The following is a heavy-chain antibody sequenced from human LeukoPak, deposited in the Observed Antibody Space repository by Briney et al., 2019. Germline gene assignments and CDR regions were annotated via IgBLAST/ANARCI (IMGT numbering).Heavy chain of an antibody. CDR3: AKSAARLYGLDL. J-gene: IGHJ6*02. Sequence: GEPVRLSCAASGFHLSSYALRWLGPAPRRERDGVSAISLCGGGTHYAPSPQGRSTISRDNSNNTLYLQMNSLRAEDKAVYYCAKSAARLYGLDLWGQGTTVTVSS. D-gene: IGHD6-13*01. V-gene: IGHV3-23*01. CDR1: GFHLSSYA. CDR2: ISLCGGGT.